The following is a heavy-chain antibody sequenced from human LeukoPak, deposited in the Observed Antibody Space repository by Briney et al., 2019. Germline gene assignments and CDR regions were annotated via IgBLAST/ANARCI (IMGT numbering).Heavy chain of an antibody. J-gene: IGHJ5*02. D-gene: IGHD2-2*01. V-gene: IGHV4-59*12. CDR1: GGSISGYY. CDR2: IYSSGGT. Sequence: SETLSLTCSVSGGSISGYYRSWIRQPPGKGLEWIGYIYSSGGTNYNPSLKSRVTISLDTSKNQFSLRLSSVTAADTAVYYCARLQYCSGTSCYWFDPWGQGTLVTVSS. CDR3: ARLQYCSGTSCYWFDP.